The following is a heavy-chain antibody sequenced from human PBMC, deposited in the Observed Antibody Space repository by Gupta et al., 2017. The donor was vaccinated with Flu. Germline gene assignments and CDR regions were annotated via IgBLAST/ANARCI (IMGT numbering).Heavy chain of an antibody. V-gene: IGHV3-30*18. CDR2: ISYDGSNK. Sequence: QVQLVESGGGVVQPGRSLRLSCAASGFTFSNYGIHWVRQAPGKGLEWVAIISYDGSNKYYADSVKGRFTISRDNSKNTLYLQMNSLRAEDTAVYYCAKDQASYEFWSGNFGEGGMDVWGQGTTVTVSS. CDR3: AKDQASYEFWSGNFGEGGMDV. J-gene: IGHJ6*02. D-gene: IGHD3-3*01. CDR1: GFTFSNYG.